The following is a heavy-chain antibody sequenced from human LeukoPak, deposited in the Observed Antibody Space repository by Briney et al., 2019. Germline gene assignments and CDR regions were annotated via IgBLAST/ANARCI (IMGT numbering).Heavy chain of an antibody. CDR2: ISGSGGST. J-gene: IGHJ4*02. CDR1: GFTFSSYA. Sequence: GGSLRLSCAASGFTFSSYAMSWVRQAPGKGLEWVSAISGSGGSTYYADTVKGRFTISRDNAKNSLYLQMNSLRDEDTAVYYCARDTALDYWGQGTLVTVSS. V-gene: IGHV3-23*01. CDR3: ARDTALDY. D-gene: IGHD5-18*01.